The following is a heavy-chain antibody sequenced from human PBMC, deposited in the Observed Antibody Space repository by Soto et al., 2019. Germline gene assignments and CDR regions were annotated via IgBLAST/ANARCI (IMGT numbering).Heavy chain of an antibody. CDR3: AISPSGSSDTDY. J-gene: IGHJ4*02. Sequence: EVQLLESGGGLVQPGGSLRLSCAASGFTFSSYAMSWVRQAPGKGLEWVSAISGSGGSTYYADSVKGRFTISRDNSKNTLYLQMNSLRAEDTAVYYCAISPSGSSDTDYWGQGTLVTVSS. CDR2: ISGSGGST. D-gene: IGHD6-13*01. V-gene: IGHV3-23*01. CDR1: GFTFSSYA.